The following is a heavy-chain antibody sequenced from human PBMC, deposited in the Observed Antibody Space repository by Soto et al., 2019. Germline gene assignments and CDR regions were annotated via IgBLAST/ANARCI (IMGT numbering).Heavy chain of an antibody. CDR1: GGSISSGGYY. CDR2: IYYSGST. Sequence: SETLSLTCTVSGGSISSGGYYWSWIRQHPGKGLEWIGYIYYSGSTYYNPSLKSRVTISVDTSKNQFSLKLSSVTAADTAVYYCARDHGWLRPFDSWGQGTLVPVSS. V-gene: IGHV4-31*03. CDR3: ARDHGWLRPFDS. J-gene: IGHJ4*02. D-gene: IGHD5-12*01.